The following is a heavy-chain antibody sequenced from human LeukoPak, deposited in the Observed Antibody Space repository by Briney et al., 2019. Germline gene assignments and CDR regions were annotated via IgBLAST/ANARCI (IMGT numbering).Heavy chain of an antibody. CDR2: ISSNGGST. V-gene: IGHV3-64*01. J-gene: IGHJ4*02. Sequence: QAGGSLRLSCAASGFIFSGYAMQWVRQTPGKGLEYVSGISSNGGSTNYANSVKGRFTISRDNSKNTLYLQMGSVRVEDMAVYYCARDGVATNDYWGQGTLVTVSS. CDR3: ARDGVATNDY. D-gene: IGHD5-12*01. CDR1: GFIFSGYA.